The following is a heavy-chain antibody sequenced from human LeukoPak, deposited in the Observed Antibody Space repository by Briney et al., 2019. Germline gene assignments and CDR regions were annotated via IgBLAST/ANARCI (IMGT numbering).Heavy chain of an antibody. CDR1: GFTFSSYA. Sequence: GGSLRLSCAASGFTFSSYAMPWVRQAPGKGLEWVAVISYDGSNKYYADSVEGRFTISRDNSKNTLYLQKNSLRAEDTAVYYCARNGIYQLHWVWFDPWGQGTLVTVSS. CDR2: ISYDGSNK. J-gene: IGHJ5*02. V-gene: IGHV3-30-3*01. CDR3: ARNGIYQLHWVWFDP. D-gene: IGHD2-2*01.